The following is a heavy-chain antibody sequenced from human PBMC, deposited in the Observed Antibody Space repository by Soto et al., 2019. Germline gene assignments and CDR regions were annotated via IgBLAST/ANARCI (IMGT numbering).Heavy chain of an antibody. Sequence: PSETLSLTCTVSGGSISNYHWSWIRQHPGKGLEWIGYIFYRGSTSYNPSLKSRLTISVDTSKNQFSLKLSSVTAAGTAMYYCARDGSGNYFDSWGQGSLVTVSS. CDR2: IFYRGST. CDR1: GGSISNYH. CDR3: ARDGSGNYFDS. V-gene: IGHV4-59*01. J-gene: IGHJ4*02. D-gene: IGHD2-15*01.